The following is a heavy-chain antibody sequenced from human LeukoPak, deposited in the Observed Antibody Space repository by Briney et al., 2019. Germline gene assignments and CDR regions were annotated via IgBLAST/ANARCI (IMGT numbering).Heavy chain of an antibody. CDR3: AKDWRISGGSGTDAFDV. Sequence: PGGSLRLSCAASGFIVSNNYMNWVRQPPGKGLEWISVIYSGGTTYYADSVKGRFTISRDNSKNTLFLQMNNLRAEDTAVYYCAKDWRISGGSGTDAFDVWGQGTMVTVSS. CDR2: IYSGGTT. V-gene: IGHV3-53*01. J-gene: IGHJ3*01. D-gene: IGHD3-10*01. CDR1: GFIVSNNY.